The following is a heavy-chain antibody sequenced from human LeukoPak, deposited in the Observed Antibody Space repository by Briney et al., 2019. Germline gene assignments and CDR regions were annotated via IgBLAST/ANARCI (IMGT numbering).Heavy chain of an antibody. CDR3: ARDYDY. CDR1: GGSISGYY. Sequence: SETLSLTCSVSGGSISGYYWSWIRQPAGKGLEWIGRIYSSGSTNYDPSLKSRVTMSVDTSKKQFSLKLSSVTAADTALYYCARDYDYWGQGTLVTVSS. CDR2: IYSSGST. V-gene: IGHV4-4*07. J-gene: IGHJ4*02.